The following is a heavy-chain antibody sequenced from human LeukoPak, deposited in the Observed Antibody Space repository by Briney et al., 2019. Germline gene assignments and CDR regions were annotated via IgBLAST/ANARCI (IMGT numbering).Heavy chain of an antibody. J-gene: IGHJ4*02. D-gene: IGHD3-10*01. CDR2: IWYDENYK. CDR1: RFTFSSYG. V-gene: IGHV3-33*01. CDR3: ATDLDTYVSGSYWLE. Sequence: PGGSLRLSCAASRFTFSSYGMHWVRQAPGKGLEWVAVIWYDENYKYYADSVKGRFTISRDNSKNTLYLQMNSLRAEDTSVYYCATDLDTYVSGSYWLEWGQGTLVTVSS.